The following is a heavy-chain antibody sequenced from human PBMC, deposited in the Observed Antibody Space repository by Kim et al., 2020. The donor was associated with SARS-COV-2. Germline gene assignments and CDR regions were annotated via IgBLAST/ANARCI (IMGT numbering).Heavy chain of an antibody. CDR3: ARGYCSSSRCYAGPDY. J-gene: IGHJ4*02. Sequence: DSVKSRFTITRDNSENSLYLKMNSLRDDETAVYYCARGYCSSSRCYAGPDYWGQGTLVTVST. D-gene: IGHD2-2*01. V-gene: IGHV3-48*02.